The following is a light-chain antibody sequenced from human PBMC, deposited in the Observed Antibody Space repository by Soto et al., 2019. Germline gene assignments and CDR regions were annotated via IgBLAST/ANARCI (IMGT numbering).Light chain of an antibody. Sequence: QSVLTQPASVSGSPGQSITISCTGTSGDVGGYKYVSWYQQHPGKAPKLIIYEVTNRPSGVSNRFSGSKSGNTASLTISGLQTEDEADYYCSSYTIRSSLGVFGTGTKVTVL. J-gene: IGLJ1*01. V-gene: IGLV2-14*03. CDR1: SGDVGGYKY. CDR3: SSYTIRSSLGV. CDR2: EVT.